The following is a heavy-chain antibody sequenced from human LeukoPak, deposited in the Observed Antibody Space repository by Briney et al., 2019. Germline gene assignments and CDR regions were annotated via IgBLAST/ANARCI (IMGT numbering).Heavy chain of an antibody. V-gene: IGHV3-7*04. J-gene: IGHJ4*02. D-gene: IGHD5-24*01. Sequence: GGSLRLSCAASGFTFSSYWMSWVRQASGKGLEWVANIKQDGSEKSYVDSVKGRFTISRDNAKNSLYLQMNSLRAEDTAIYYCTRVGYIDEGIDYWGQGTLVTVSS. CDR2: IKQDGSEK. CDR3: TRVGYIDEGIDY. CDR1: GFTFSSYW.